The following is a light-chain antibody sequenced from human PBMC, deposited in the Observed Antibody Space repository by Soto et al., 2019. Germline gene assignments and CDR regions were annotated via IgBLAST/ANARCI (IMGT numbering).Light chain of an antibody. CDR1: SSDIGDYNY. CDR2: EVT. Sequence: QSALTQPASVSGSPGQSITISCTGTSSDIGDYNYVSWYQHHPGKAPKLMIYEVTNRPSGVSNRFSGSNSGNTASLTISGLQAEDEADYYCISHSTTIAYVVLGGGTKVTVL. CDR3: ISHSTTIAYVV. J-gene: IGLJ2*01. V-gene: IGLV2-14*01.